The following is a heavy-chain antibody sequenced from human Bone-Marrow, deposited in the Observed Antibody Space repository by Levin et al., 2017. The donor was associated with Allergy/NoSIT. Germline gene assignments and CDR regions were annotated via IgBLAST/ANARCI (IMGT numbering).Heavy chain of an antibody. D-gene: IGHD3-3*01. CDR2: IYYTGST. J-gene: IGHJ4*02. CDR3: ARAGVWSGYPTIDY. CDR1: GVSIRNYY. Sequence: SQTLSLPCTVSGVSIRNYYWSWIRQPPGKGLEWIGYIYYTGSTNYNPSLKSRVTISVDTSKNQFSLRLSSVTAADTAVYYCARAGVWSGYPTIDYWGQGTLVTVSS. V-gene: IGHV4-59*01.